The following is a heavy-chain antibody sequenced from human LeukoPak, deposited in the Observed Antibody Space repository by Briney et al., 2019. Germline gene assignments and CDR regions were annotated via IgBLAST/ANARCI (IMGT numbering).Heavy chain of an antibody. J-gene: IGHJ4*02. Sequence: GGSLRLSCAASGFTFSSYSMNWVRQAPGKGLEWVSSISSSSSYIYYADSVKGRFTISRNNAKNSLYLQMNSLRAEDTAVYYCARDVTLGNFDYWGQGTLVTVSS. CDR3: ARDVTLGNFDY. CDR1: GFTFSSYS. V-gene: IGHV3-21*01. D-gene: IGHD3-16*01. CDR2: ISSSSSYI.